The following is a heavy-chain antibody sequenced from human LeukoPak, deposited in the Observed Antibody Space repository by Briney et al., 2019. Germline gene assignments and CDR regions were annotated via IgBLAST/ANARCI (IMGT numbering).Heavy chain of an antibody. D-gene: IGHD1-20*01. CDR3: ARGRGVTDTQP. CDR2: INPNSGGT. Sequence: ASVKVSCKASGYTFTGYYMHWVRQAPGQGLEWMGRINPNSGGTNYAQKFQGRVTMTRDTSINTVYMELSRLRSDDTAVCYCARGRGVTDTQPWGQGTLVTVSS. J-gene: IGHJ5*02. CDR1: GYTFTGYY. V-gene: IGHV1-2*06.